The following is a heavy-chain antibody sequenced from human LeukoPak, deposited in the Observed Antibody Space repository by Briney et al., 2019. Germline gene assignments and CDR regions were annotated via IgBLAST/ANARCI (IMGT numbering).Heavy chain of an antibody. CDR2: INHRGRT. D-gene: IGHD4-23*01. J-gene: IGHJ4*02. CDR1: GGSFSGYH. Sequence: SETPSLTCAVYGGSFSGYHWNWIRQSPEKGLEWIGEINHRGRTNYNPSLASRVSMSVDTSKNQFSLKLSSVTAADTAIYYCARDPTTVVTLPYYFDFWGQGILVTVSS. CDR3: ARDPTTVVTLPYYFDF. V-gene: IGHV4-34*01.